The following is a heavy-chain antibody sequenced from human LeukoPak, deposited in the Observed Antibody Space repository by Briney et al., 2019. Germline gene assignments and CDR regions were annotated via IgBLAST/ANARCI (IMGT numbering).Heavy chain of an antibody. V-gene: IGHV3-21*01. CDR2: ISSNSRDI. J-gene: IGHJ4*01. Sequence: GGSLRLSCAASGFTFNTYSMNWVRQAPGKGLEWVSSISSNSRDIYYADSVKGRFTISRDNAKNSLHLQMNGLRAEDTAVYYCARDDRDISSYRFDYWGHGILVTVSS. CDR3: ARDDRDISSYRFDY. CDR1: GFTFNTYS. D-gene: IGHD6-6*01.